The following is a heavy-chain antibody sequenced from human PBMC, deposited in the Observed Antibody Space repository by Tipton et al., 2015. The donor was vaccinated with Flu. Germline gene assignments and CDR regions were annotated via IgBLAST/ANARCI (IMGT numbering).Heavy chain of an antibody. CDR1: GGSISSSSYY. Sequence: TLSLTCTVSGGSISSSSYYWGWIRQPPGKGLEWIGSIYYSGSTYYNPSLKSRVTISVDTSKNQFSLKLSSVTAADTAVYYCAADEVGANLDYWGQGTLVTVSS. J-gene: IGHJ4*02. D-gene: IGHD1-26*01. CDR3: AADEVGANLDY. V-gene: IGHV4-39*07. CDR2: IYYSGST.